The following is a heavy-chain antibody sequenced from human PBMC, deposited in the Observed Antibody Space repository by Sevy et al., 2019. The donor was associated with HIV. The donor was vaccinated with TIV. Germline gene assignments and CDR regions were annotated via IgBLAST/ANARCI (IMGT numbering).Heavy chain of an antibody. D-gene: IGHD3-22*01. V-gene: IGHV1-24*01. CDR3: ATTKDYYESSGSPFDY. CDR2: FDPEDEET. Sequence: ASVKVSCKVSGYTLTQLSMHWVRQAPGKGLEWMGSFDPEDEETLYAQNFQDRVTMTEDTSTGTAYMELRTLRSEDTALYYCATTKDYYESSGSPFDYWGQGTLVTVSS. J-gene: IGHJ4*02. CDR1: GYTLTQLS.